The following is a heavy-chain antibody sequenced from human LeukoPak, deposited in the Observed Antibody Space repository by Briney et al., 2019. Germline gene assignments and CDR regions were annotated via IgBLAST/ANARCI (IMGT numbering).Heavy chain of an antibody. CDR3: ARAVVVVVPYYYYGMDV. J-gene: IGHJ6*04. CDR1: GFTFSSYE. Sequence: GGSLRLSCAASGFTFSSYEVNWVRQAPGKGLEWVSYISSSGSTIYYADSVKGRFTISRDNAKNSLYLQMSSLRAEDTAVYYCARAVVVVVPYYYYGMDVWGKGTTVTVSS. CDR2: ISSSGSTI. D-gene: IGHD2-15*01. V-gene: IGHV3-48*03.